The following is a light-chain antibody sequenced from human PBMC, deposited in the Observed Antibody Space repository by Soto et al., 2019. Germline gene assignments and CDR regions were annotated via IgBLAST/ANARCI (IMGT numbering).Light chain of an antibody. CDR2: DAS. Sequence: DIQMTQSPSTLSPSIRYMVTITCRASRSISDWLAWYQQKPGKAPKLLIYDASSLKSGVPSRFSGSGSGTEFTLTISRLQPDDVATYYCLQYSSHSWTFGQGTKVDIK. J-gene: IGKJ1*01. CDR1: RSISDW. CDR3: LQYSSHSWT. V-gene: IGKV1-5*01.